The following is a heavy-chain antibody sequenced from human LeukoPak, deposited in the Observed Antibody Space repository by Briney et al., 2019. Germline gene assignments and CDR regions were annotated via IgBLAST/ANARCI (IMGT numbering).Heavy chain of an antibody. J-gene: IGHJ4*02. Sequence: SETLSLTCTVSGGSISSYYWSWIRQPPGKGLEWIGYIYYSGSTNYNPSLKSPVTISVDTSKNQFSLKLSSVTAADTAVYYCARDRNYYDSSGFDYWGQGTLVTVSS. V-gene: IGHV4-59*01. CDR2: IYYSGST. CDR1: GGSISSYY. D-gene: IGHD3-22*01. CDR3: ARDRNYYDSSGFDY.